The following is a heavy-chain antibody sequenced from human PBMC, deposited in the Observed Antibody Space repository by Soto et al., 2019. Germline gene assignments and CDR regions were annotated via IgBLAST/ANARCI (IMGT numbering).Heavy chain of an antibody. V-gene: IGHV4-31*03. CDR2: IYYSGST. CDR1: GGSISSGGYY. D-gene: IGHD2-15*01. Sequence: QVQLQESGPGLVKPSQTLSLTCTVSGGSISSGGYYWSWIRQHPGKGLEWIGYIYYSGSTYYNPSRESRVTISVDTSKNQFALKLSSVTAADTAVYYCARGEGLVVASRWGQGTLVTVSS. CDR3: ARGEGLVVASR. J-gene: IGHJ4*02.